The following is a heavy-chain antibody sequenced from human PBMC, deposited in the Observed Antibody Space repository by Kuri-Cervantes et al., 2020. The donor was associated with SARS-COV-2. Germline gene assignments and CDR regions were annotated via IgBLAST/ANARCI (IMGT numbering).Heavy chain of an antibody. Sequence: GESLKISCAASGFSFSHSAMHWIRQAPGKGLEWVAIVSYDGSNKYYADSVKGRFTIPRDNSKNTLYLQMDSLRTEDTAVYYCARDRNTMIVVIINIDYWGQGALVTVSS. J-gene: IGHJ4*02. D-gene: IGHD3-22*01. CDR1: GFSFSHSA. CDR3: ARDRNTMIVVIINIDY. CDR2: VSYDGSNK. V-gene: IGHV3-30-3*01.